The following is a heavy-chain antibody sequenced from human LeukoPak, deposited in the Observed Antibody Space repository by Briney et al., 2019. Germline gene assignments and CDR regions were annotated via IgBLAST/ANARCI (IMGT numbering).Heavy chain of an antibody. CDR1: GDSFSIKSAT. Sequence: SQTLSLTCAISGDSFSIKSATWNWIRQSPSRGLEWLGSTYYTSRWNVDYAVSVKSRITINPDTSRNQFSLQLNSVTPDDTAVYYCAREGWFGEPPSHWFDPWGQGTLVTVSS. D-gene: IGHD3-10*01. J-gene: IGHJ5*02. CDR3: AREGWFGEPPSHWFDP. CDR2: TYYTSRWNV. V-gene: IGHV6-1*01.